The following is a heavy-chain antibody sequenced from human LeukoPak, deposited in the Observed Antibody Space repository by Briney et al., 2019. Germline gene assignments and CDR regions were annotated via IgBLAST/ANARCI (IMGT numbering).Heavy chain of an antibody. CDR3: AHSKRGGGYYINAFAV. Sequence: PSETLSLTCTVSGASTSAYYWSWIRQPPGKGLEWIGYSYSGGNANYNPSLKSRVTISIDTSENQFSPRLTSVTAADTAIYFCAHSKRGGGYYINAFAVWGQGALVTISS. CDR2: SYSGGNA. V-gene: IGHV4-59*01. D-gene: IGHD1-26*01. J-gene: IGHJ3*01. CDR1: GASTSAYY.